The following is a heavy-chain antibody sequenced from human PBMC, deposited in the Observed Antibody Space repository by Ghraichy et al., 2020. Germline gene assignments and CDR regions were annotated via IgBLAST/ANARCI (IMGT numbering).Heavy chain of an antibody. V-gene: IGHV3-74*03. Sequence: GGSLRLSCAASGFTFSSHWMHWVRQVPGKGLMWVLCINGDGSRIMYAESVKGRFTISRDNAKNTPYLLMTSLRADVTAVYYCVRGSGNSPPPFDYWGQGTLVTVSS. CDR2: INGDGSRI. CDR3: VRGSGNSPPPFDY. CDR1: GFTFSSHW. J-gene: IGHJ4*02. D-gene: IGHD4-23*01.